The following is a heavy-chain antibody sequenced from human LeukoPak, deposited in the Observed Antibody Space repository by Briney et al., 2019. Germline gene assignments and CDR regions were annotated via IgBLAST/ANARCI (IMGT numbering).Heavy chain of an antibody. J-gene: IGHJ3*02. CDR3: ASIAPMIVVGDAFDI. D-gene: IGHD3-22*01. CDR2: IIPIFGTA. Sequence: ASVKVSCKASGGTFSSYAISWVRQAPGQGLEWMGGIIPIFGTANYAQKFQGRVTITTDESTSTAYMELSSLRSEDTAVYYCASIAPMIVVGDAFDIWGQGTMVTVSS. V-gene: IGHV1-69*05. CDR1: GGTFSSYA.